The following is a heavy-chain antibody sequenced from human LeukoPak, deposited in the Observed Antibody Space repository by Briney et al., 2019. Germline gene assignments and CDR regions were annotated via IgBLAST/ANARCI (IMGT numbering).Heavy chain of an antibody. D-gene: IGHD5-18*01. CDR1: GFTVSINY. Sequence: GGSLRLSCAASGFTVSINYMSWVRQAPGKGLEWVSVIYSGGSTYYSDSVKGRFTISRDNSQDTLYLQMNSLRAEDTAVYYCASGLVDTAMDAFDYWGQGTLVTVCS. CDR3: ASGLVDTAMDAFDY. CDR2: IYSGGST. J-gene: IGHJ4*02. V-gene: IGHV3-53*01.